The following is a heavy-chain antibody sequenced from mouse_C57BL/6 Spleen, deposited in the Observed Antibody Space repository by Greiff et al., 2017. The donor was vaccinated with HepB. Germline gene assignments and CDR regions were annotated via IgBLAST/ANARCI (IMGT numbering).Heavy chain of an antibody. V-gene: IGHV1-80*01. J-gene: IGHJ1*03. CDR1: GYAFSSYW. Sequence: QVQLQQSGAELVKPGASVKISCKASGYAFSSYWMNWVKQRPGKGLEWIGQIYPGDGDTNYNGKFKGKATLTADKSSSTAYMQLSSLTSEDSAVYFCARGGLATVVAPYWYFDVWGTGTTVTVSS. D-gene: IGHD1-1*01. CDR2: IYPGDGDT. CDR3: ARGGLATVVAPYWYFDV.